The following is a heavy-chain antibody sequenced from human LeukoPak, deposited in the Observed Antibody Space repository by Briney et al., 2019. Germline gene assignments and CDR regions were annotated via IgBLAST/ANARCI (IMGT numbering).Heavy chain of an antibody. CDR1: GFTFSTYW. D-gene: IGHD3-16*01. J-gene: IGHJ6*02. CDR2: IWYDGSNK. CDR3: ARVPLGYYYYGMDV. Sequence: PGGSLRLSCSASGFTFSTYWMSWVRQAPGKGLEWVAVIWYDGSNKYYADSVKGRFTISRDNSKNTLYLQMNSLRAEDTAMYYCARVPLGYYYYGMDVWGQGTTVTVSS. V-gene: IGHV3-33*08.